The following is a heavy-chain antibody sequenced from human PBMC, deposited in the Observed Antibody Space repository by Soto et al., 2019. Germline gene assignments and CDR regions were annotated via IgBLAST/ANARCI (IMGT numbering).Heavy chain of an antibody. D-gene: IGHD2-21*02. CDR1: AFAFSHYP. V-gene: IGHV3-30*04. CDR2: ISFDGSNK. CDR3: ARLPGPLVSVLYIYPLDARESPSDVDI. Sequence: QMQLVQSGGGVVQPGRSLRLSCAGSAFAFSHYPVHWVRQAPGKGLEWVAVISFDGSNKFYADSVKGRFTISKDNSQNTLYLQMNDLRHEDTAVYYCARLPGPLVSVLYIYPLDARESPSDVDIWGQGTTVTVSS. J-gene: IGHJ6*02.